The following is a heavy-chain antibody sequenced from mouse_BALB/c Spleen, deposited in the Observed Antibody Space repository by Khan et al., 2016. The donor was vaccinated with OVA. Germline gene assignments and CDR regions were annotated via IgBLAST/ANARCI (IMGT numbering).Heavy chain of an antibody. V-gene: IGHV5-17*02. Sequence: EVELVESGGGLVQPGGSWKLSCAASGFTFSSFGMHWVRQAPEKGLEWVAYISSGSATIYYTDTVKGRFTISRDNPKNTLFLQMTSLRSEDTAIYYCARSLITTWYFKVCGAETTVVISS. CDR2: ISSGSATI. J-gene: IGHJ1*01. D-gene: IGHD2-4*01. CDR3: ARSLITTWYFKV. CDR1: GFTFSSFG.